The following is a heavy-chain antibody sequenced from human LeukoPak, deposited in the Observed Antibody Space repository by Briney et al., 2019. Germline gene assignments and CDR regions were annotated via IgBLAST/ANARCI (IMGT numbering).Heavy chain of an antibody. CDR1: GFSFSRYW. CDR2: IKPDGSEI. D-gene: IGHD3-22*01. J-gene: IGHJ4*02. V-gene: IGHV3-7*03. CDR3: ARERDMIVVAHSSVGEKYYFDY. Sequence: GGSLRLSCAASGFSFSRYWMSWVRQAPVRGLEWVANIKPDGSEIYYVDSVKGRFTISRDNAKNAVYLHMNSLRPEDTALYYCARERDMIVVAHSSVGEKYYFDYWGQGTLVTVSS.